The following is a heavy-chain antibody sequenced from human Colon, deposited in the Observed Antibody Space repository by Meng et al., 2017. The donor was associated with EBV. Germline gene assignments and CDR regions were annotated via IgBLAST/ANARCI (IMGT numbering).Heavy chain of an antibody. J-gene: IGHJ4*02. CDR1: GGSISSGDYY. CDR2: IYHSGRT. Sequence: QVQLQESGPGLVKPSXXLXLTCTVSGGSISSGDYYWSWIRQPPGKGLEWIGEIYHSGRTNYNPSVKSRVSMSVDKSQNHFSLRLSSVTAADTAVYYCTTLYGDSISWGQGTLINVSS. D-gene: IGHD4-17*01. CDR3: TTLYGDSIS. V-gene: IGHV4-30-4*03.